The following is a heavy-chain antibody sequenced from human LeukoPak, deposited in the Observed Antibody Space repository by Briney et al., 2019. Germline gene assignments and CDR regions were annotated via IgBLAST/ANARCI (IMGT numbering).Heavy chain of an antibody. J-gene: IGHJ3*02. CDR2: IYYSGST. D-gene: IGHD4-17*01. CDR1: GGSISSYY. V-gene: IGHV4-59*01. CDR3: ARADYGDYVDAFDI. Sequence: SETLSLTCTVSGGSISSYYWSWLRQPPGKGLEWIGYIYYSGSTNYNPSLKSRVTISVDTSKNQFSLKLSSVTAADTAVYYCARADYGDYVDAFDIWGQGTMVTVAS.